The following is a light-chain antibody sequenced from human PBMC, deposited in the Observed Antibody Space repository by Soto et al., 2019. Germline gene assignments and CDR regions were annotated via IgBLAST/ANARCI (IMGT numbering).Light chain of an antibody. Sequence: QLVLTQSPSASASLGASVKLTCTLSRGHSSYAIAWHQKQPGKGPRYLMDLNNDGSHTKGDGIPDRFSGSSSGADRFLIISSLQYEDEAAYYCQTWGTGFQFFGGGTKLTVL. J-gene: IGLJ2*01. CDR2: LNNDGSH. V-gene: IGLV4-69*01. CDR3: QTWGTGFQF. CDR1: RGHSSYA.